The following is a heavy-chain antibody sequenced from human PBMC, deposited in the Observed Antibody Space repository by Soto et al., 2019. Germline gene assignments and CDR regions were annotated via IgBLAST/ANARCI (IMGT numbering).Heavy chain of an antibody. CDR1: GFSFSTFG. Sequence: VQLVESGGGVVQPGRSLRLSCAASGFSFSTFGMHWVRQVPGKGLAWVAVISDDGDDNRYARFAKGRFIISRDNSKDTLYLQMNSLRVEDTAVYFCAKGRRGTIDYRLDYWGQGVLVTVSS. V-gene: IGHV3-30*18. J-gene: IGHJ4*02. CDR3: AKGRRGTIDYRLDY. CDR2: ISDDGDDN. D-gene: IGHD1-7*01.